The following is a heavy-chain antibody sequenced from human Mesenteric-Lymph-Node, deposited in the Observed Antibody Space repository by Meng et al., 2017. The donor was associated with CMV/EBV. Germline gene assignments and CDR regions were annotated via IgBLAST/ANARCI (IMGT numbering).Heavy chain of an antibody. D-gene: IGHD1-14*01. Sequence: GGSLRLSCAASGFSLSTYGMHWVRQAPGKGLEWVAVISYPREEVTYSDSVKGRFNVSRDNSKNTLYLQMNSLRAEDTAVYYCAQDTPRRSLDYWGQGTLVTVSS. CDR3: AQDTPRRSLDY. CDR1: GFSLSTYG. CDR2: ISYPREEV. J-gene: IGHJ4*02. V-gene: IGHV3-30*18.